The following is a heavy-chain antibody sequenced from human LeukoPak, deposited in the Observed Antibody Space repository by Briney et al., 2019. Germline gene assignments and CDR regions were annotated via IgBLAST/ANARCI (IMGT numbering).Heavy chain of an antibody. CDR3: ARDGDGYNWGFDY. CDR1: GFTFSSYA. CDR2: ISGSGGST. V-gene: IGHV3-23*01. D-gene: IGHD5-24*01. J-gene: IGHJ4*02. Sequence: HPGGSLRLSCAASGFTFSSYAMSWVRQAPGKGLEWVSAISGSGGSTYYADSVKGRFTISRDNSKNTLYLQMNSLRAEDTAVYYCARDGDGYNWGFDYWGQGTLVTVSS.